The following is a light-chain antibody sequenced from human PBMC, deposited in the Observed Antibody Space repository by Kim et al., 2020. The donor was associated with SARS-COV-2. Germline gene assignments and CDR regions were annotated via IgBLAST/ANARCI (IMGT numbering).Light chain of an antibody. J-gene: IGLJ3*02. V-gene: IGLV3-19*01. Sequence: SSELTQDPAVSVALGQTVRITCQGDSLRTYYASWYQQKPGQAPVLVMYGKNTRPLGIPDRFSGSASGDTSSLTITGAQAEDEGDYYCSSRDSNGNHLVFGGGTQLTVL. CDR1: SLRTYY. CDR2: GKN. CDR3: SSRDSNGNHLV.